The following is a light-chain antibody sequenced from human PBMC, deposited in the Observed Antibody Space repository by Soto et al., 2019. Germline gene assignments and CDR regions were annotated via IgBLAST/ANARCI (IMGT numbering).Light chain of an antibody. V-gene: IGKV3-20*01. CDR2: GAS. CDR3: QQYNSHSPWT. J-gene: IGKJ1*01. Sequence: EIVLTQSPGTLSLSPGERATLSCRASQSVSSSYLAWYQQKPGQAPRLLIYGASSRATGIPDRFSGSGSGTHFTLTISSLQPDDFATYYCQQYNSHSPWTSGQGTKVEIK. CDR1: QSVSSSY.